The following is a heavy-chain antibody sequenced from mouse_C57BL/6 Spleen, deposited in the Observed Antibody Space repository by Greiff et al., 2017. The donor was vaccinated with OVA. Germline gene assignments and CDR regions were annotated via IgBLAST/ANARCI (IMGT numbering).Heavy chain of an antibody. D-gene: IGHD2-4*01. Sequence: EVKVVESGGGLVQPGGSMKLSCVASGFTFSNYWMNWVRQSPEKGLEWVAQIRLKSDNYATHYAESVKGRFTISRDDSKSSVYLQMNNLRAEDTGIYYCTAYDYASWFAYWGQGTLVTVSA. CDR3: TAYDYASWFAY. CDR1: GFTFSNYW. V-gene: IGHV6-3*01. J-gene: IGHJ3*01. CDR2: IRLKSDNYAT.